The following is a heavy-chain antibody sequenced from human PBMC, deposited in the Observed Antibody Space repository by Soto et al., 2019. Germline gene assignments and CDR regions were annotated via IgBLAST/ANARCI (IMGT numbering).Heavy chain of an antibody. CDR3: ARDLDYSGKSGYFQH. V-gene: IGHV3-30-3*01. CDR2: ISSDGNNK. Sequence: QVQLVESGGGVVQPGRSLRLSCAASGFSFSAYALHWVRQAPGKGLQWVAGISSDGNNKYYADSVQGRLTISRDNSKHTLNLQVNSLKTEDTAVYYCARDLDYSGKSGYFQHWGQGTLVSVSS. CDR1: GFSFSAYA. D-gene: IGHD4-4*01. J-gene: IGHJ1*01.